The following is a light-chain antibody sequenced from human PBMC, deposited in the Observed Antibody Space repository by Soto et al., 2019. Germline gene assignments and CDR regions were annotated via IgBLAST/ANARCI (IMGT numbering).Light chain of an antibody. CDR1: QSVSRSY. CDR3: QQYGTTPKT. Sequence: EIVLTQSPGTLSLSPGERATLSCRASQSVSRSYLAWYQQKPGQAPRLLIYGASSRTTGIPDRFSGSGSGTDFTLPISRLGPEDFAVDYFQQYGTTPKTFGQGTKVEIK. J-gene: IGKJ1*01. CDR2: GAS. V-gene: IGKV3-20*01.